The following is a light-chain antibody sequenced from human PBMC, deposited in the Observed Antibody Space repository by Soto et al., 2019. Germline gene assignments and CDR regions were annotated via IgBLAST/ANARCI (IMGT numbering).Light chain of an antibody. CDR3: SSYTGRSTLVI. CDR2: YDD. J-gene: IGLJ2*01. CDR1: SSNIGDNA. V-gene: IGLV1-36*01. Sequence: QSVLIQPPSVSGAPGQTVTISCSGSSSNIGDNAVTWYQQVPGKAPRLLIYYDDLLPSGVSDRFSGSKSGTSASLAISGLQPEDEADYHCSSYTGRSTLVIFGGGTKVTVL.